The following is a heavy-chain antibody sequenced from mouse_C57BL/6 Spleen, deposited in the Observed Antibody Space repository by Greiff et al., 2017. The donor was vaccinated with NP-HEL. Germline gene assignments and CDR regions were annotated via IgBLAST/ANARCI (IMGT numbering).Heavy chain of an antibody. V-gene: IGHV14-4*01. CDR2: IDPENGDT. J-gene: IGHJ4*01. CDR1: GFNIKDDY. Sequence: EVQLQQSGAELVRPGASVKLSCTASGFNIKDDYMHWVKQRPEQGLEWIGWIDPENGDTEYASKFQGKATITADTSSNTAYLQLSSLTSEDTAVYYCTTLYGNYDYAMDYWGQGTSVTVSS. D-gene: IGHD2-1*01. CDR3: TTLYGNYDYAMDY.